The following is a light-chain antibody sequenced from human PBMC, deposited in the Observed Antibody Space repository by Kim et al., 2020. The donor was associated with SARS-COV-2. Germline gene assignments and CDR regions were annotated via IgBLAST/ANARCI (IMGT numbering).Light chain of an antibody. CDR2: AAS. V-gene: IGKV1-6*01. J-gene: IGKJ4*01. CDR3: LQDYIYPLT. CDR1: QAIRND. Sequence: AVQMTQSPSSLSASVGDRVTITCRASQAIRNDLGWYQQKPGKAPKLLIYAASSLQSGVPSRFSGSGSGTDFTLTITSLQPEDFATYYCLQDYIYPLTFGGGTKVDIK.